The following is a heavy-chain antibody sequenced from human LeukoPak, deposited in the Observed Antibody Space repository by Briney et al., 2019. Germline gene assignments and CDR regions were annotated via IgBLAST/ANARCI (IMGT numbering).Heavy chain of an antibody. CDR3: ARASAVAGTDDY. Sequence: SETLSLTCTVSGGSISSYYWSWIRQPPGKGLEWIGYIYYSGSTNYNPSLKSRVTISVDTSKNQFSLKLSSVTAADTAVYYCARASAVAGTDDYWGQGTLVTVSS. J-gene: IGHJ4*02. D-gene: IGHD6-19*01. CDR2: IYYSGST. V-gene: IGHV4-59*01. CDR1: GGSISSYY.